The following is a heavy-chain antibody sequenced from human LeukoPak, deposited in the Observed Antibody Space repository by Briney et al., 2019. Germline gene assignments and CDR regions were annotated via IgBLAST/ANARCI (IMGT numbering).Heavy chain of an antibody. CDR2: IDPDASYT. Sequence: GAPLQISCQGSGSNFTSYWISGGRQVPGKGLEWMGRIDPDASYTNYSPSFQGHVTISGDKSISTAYLQWSSLKASDTAMYYCARHFGGSYYDDYWGQGTLVSVSS. CDR3: ARHFGGSYYDDY. V-gene: IGHV5-10-1*01. J-gene: IGHJ4*02. CDR1: GSNFTSYW. D-gene: IGHD1-26*01.